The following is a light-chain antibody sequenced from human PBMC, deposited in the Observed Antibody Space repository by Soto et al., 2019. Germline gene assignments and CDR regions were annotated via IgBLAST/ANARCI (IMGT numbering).Light chain of an antibody. V-gene: IGKV3-20*01. CDR3: QQYVRSPYT. CDR2: DAS. J-gene: IGKJ2*01. Sequence: EMVWTQSPGTLSLSPGERATLSCRASQSVSSSYLAWHQQKPGQAPRLLIYDASSRATGIPDRFSGSGSGTDLPLTISRLEPEYFAVYYGQQYVRSPYTVGQGTKLEIQ. CDR1: QSVSSSY.